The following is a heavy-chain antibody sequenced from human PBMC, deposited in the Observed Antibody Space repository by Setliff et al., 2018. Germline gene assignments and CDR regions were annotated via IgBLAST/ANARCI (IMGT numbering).Heavy chain of an antibody. CDR2: IKQDGSEK. D-gene: IGHD6-25*01. CDR1: GFTFSTYW. V-gene: IGHV3-7*01. CDR3: VPGRGS. Sequence: GGSLRLSCAASGFTFSTYWMSWVRQTPGKGLEWVANIKQDGSEKYYVDSVKGRFTISRDNAKNTLYLHMNNLRDEDTAVFYCVPGRGSWGQGALVTVSS. J-gene: IGHJ5*02.